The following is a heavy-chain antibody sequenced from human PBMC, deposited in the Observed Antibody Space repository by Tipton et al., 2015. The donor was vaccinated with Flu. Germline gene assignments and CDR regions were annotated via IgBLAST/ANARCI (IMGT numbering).Heavy chain of an antibody. Sequence: TLSLTCAVYGGSFSGYFWTWTRQPPGKGLEWIGEINHSGSTNYNPSLKSRVTISVDTSKNQFSLKVSSVTAADTAVYFCASRTPPNYFYYYGMDAWGHGTTVAVSS. CDR2: INHSGST. J-gene: IGHJ6*02. CDR1: GGSFSGYF. D-gene: IGHD2-2*01. V-gene: IGHV4-34*01. CDR3: ASRTPPNYFYYYGMDA.